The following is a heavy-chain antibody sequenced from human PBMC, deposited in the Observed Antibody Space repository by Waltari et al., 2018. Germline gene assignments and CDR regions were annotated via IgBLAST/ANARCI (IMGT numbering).Heavy chain of an antibody. CDR1: GDSVSSNSAA. CDR2: TYYRSKWYN. D-gene: IGHD3-10*01. J-gene: IGHJ5*02. V-gene: IGHV6-1*01. Sequence: QVQLQQSGPGLVKPSQTLSLTCAISGDSVSSNSAAWNWIRQSPSRGLEWLGRTYYRSKWYNYYAVSVKIRITINPDTSKNQFSLKLSSVTAADTAVYYCARDGRSTGGMVRGVIESGWFDPWGQGTLVTVSS. CDR3: ARDGRSTGGMVRGVIESGWFDP.